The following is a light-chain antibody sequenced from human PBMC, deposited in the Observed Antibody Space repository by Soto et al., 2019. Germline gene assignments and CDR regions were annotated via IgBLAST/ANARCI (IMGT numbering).Light chain of an antibody. J-gene: IGKJ1*01. V-gene: IGKV1-6*02. Sequence: AIQMTQSPSSLSASVGDRITITCRASQDIGTELGWYQQKPGTAPTLLIYGTSTLQTGVPSRFSGSGSGTEFTLSISSLQPEDFAASFCLQDYNYPRTFGQGTMVESK. CDR1: QDIGTE. CDR2: GTS. CDR3: LQDYNYPRT.